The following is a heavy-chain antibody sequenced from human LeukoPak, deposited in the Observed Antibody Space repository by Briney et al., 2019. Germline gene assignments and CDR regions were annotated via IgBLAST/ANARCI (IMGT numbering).Heavy chain of an antibody. CDR1: GGSISSYY. D-gene: IGHD2-15*01. V-gene: IGHV4-59*08. CDR3: ARLGSVPLRGNPYCFDP. Sequence: SETLSLTCTVSGGSISSYYWSWIRQPPGKGLEWIGYIYYSGSTNYNPSLKSRVTISVDTSKNQFSLKLSSVTAADTAVYYCARLGSVPLRGNPYCFDPWGQGTLVTVSS. CDR2: IYYSGST. J-gene: IGHJ5*02.